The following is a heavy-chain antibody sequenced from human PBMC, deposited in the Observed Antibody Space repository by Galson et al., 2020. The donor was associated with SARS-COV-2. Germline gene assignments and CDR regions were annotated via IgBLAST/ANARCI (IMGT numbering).Heavy chain of an antibody. CDR2: IYNTARSNTGTT. Sequence: ETSETLSLTCTVSRGSISDYYWSWIRQSPGKGLEWIGYIYNTARSNTGTTKYNPSLKSRVTISLDTPNNQFSLKMTSLTAADTATYYCAKLAEGRRSSEDYWGQGTLVTVSS. J-gene: IGHJ4*02. CDR1: RGSISDYY. CDR3: AKLAEGRRSSEDY. V-gene: IGHV4-59*08. D-gene: IGHD1-26*01.